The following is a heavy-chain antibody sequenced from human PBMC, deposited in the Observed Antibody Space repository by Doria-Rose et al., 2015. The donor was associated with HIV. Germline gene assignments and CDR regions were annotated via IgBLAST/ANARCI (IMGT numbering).Heavy chain of an antibody. D-gene: IGHD6-13*01. J-gene: IGHJ4*02. CDR3: ARIKSSRWYHKYYFDF. CDR1: GVSLSSPGMG. Sequence: QESGPVLAKPTETLTLTCTVSGVSLSSPGMGVSWIRQPPGKALGWLANIFSDDERSYKTSLKSRLTISRGTSKSQVVLTMTDMDPVDTATYYCARIKSSRWYHKYYFDFWGQGTLVIVSA. CDR2: IFSDDER. V-gene: IGHV2-26*01.